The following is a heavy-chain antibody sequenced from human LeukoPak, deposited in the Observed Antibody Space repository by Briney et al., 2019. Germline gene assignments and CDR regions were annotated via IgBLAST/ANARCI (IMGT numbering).Heavy chain of an antibody. J-gene: IGHJ3*02. CDR2: IYSIGGP. CDR1: DDSISGYY. CDR3: ARRFRTGGNLHHDAYDI. V-gene: IGHV4-4*09. D-gene: IGHD3-16*01. Sequence: SETLSLTCTVSDDSISGYYWGWIRQPPGKGLEWIGHIYSIGGPTCSPSLQSRVSISVDTSKNQFSLQLSSVTAADTAVYYCARRFRTGGNLHHDAYDIWGRGTVVAVS.